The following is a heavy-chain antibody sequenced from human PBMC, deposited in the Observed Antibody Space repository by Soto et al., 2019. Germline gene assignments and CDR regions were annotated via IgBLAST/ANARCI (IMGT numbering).Heavy chain of an antibody. D-gene: IGHD2-2*01. CDR3: ARVSLGYCSGTSCYADYYYYMDV. J-gene: IGHJ6*03. Sequence: ASVKVSCKASGYTFTSYGISWVRQAPGQGLEWMGWISAYNGNTNYAQKLQGRVTMTTDTSTSTAYMELRSLRSDDTAVYYCARVSLGYCSGTSCYADYYYYMDVWGKGTTVTVSS. V-gene: IGHV1-18*01. CDR2: ISAYNGNT. CDR1: GYTFTSYG.